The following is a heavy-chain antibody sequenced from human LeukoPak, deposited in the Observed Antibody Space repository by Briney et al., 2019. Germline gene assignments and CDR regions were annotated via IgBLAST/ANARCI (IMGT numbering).Heavy chain of an antibody. CDR3: ARDPGDSSGYGFDY. CDR2: INSDGSST. V-gene: IGHV3-74*01. CDR1: GFTFSSYW. J-gene: IGHJ4*02. Sequence: GGSLRLSCAASGFTFSSYWMHWVRQAPGKGLVWVSRINSDGSSTDYADSVKGRFTISRDNAKNTLYLQMHSLRAKDTAVYYCARDPGDSSGYGFDYWGQGTLVTVSS. D-gene: IGHD3-22*01.